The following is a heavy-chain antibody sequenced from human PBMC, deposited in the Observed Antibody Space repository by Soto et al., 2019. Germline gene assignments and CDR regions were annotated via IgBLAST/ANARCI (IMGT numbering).Heavy chain of an antibody. CDR3: ARGRAAGTPYYFNY. CDR1: GFTFSSYA. D-gene: IGHD6-13*01. Sequence: EVQLLESGGGLVQPGGSLRLSCAPSGFTFSSYAMSWVRQAPGKGLEWVSAISGSSASTYYADSVKGRFTISRDNFKNTLYLQMNSLRAGDTAAYYCARGRAAGTPYYFNYWGQGTLVTVSS. V-gene: IGHV3-23*01. CDR2: ISGSSAST. J-gene: IGHJ4*02.